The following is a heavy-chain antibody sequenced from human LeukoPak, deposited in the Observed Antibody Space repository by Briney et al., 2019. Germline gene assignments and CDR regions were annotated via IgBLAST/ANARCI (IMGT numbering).Heavy chain of an antibody. V-gene: IGHV1-46*01. D-gene: IGHD3-22*01. J-gene: IGHJ3*02. CDR3: ARDWGYYYDSSGYYPDDAFDI. CDR2: INPSGGST. CDR1: GSTFTSYY. Sequence: ASVKVSCKASGSTFTSYYMHWVRQAPGQGREWMGIINPSGGSTRYAQKFQGRVTMTRDTPTRTVYMALRGQSSEDTAVFYCARDWGYYYDSSGYYPDDAFDIWGQGTMVSVSS.